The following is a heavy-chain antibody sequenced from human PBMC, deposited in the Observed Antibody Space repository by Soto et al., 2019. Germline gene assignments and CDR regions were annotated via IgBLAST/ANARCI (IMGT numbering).Heavy chain of an antibody. V-gene: IGHV1-69*06. Sequence: QVQLVQSGAEVKKPGSSVKVSCKASGGTFSSYAISWVRQAPGQGLEWMGGIIPIFGTANYAQKFQGRVTITADKSTSTAYMELSSLRSEDTAVYYCARGGSWSMIVVDDAFDIWGQGTMVTVSS. CDR2: IIPIFGTA. J-gene: IGHJ3*02. CDR1: GGTFSSYA. CDR3: ARGGSWSMIVVDDAFDI. D-gene: IGHD3-22*01.